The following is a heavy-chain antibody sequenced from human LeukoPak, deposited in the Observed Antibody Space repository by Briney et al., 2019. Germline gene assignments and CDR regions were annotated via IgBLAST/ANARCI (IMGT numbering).Heavy chain of an antibody. CDR2: IHYSGST. J-gene: IGHJ4*02. CDR1: GGSIGSYY. D-gene: IGHD5-18*01. V-gene: IGHV4-59*01. CDR3: ARDKQHSYGRYFDH. Sequence: PSETLSLTCTVSGGSIGSYYWTWIRQPPGKGLEWIAYIHYSGSTSSNPSLKSRVTMSVDMSRNQIVLNLSSVTAADTAVYFCARDKQHSYGRYFDHWGQGTLVTVSS.